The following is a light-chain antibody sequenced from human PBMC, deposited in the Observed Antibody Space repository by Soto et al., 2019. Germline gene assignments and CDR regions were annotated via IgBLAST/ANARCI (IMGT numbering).Light chain of an antibody. J-gene: IGKJ2*01. CDR2: SAS. Sequence: AIQMTQSPSSLSASIGDTVTITCRASQGIINDVARYLQKPGTPPKLLIYSASNLQSGVPSRFSGSGSGTDFTLTISSLQPEDFATYYCLQDYTYPYTFGQGTKLEIK. CDR3: LQDYTYPYT. V-gene: IGKV1-6*01. CDR1: QGIIND.